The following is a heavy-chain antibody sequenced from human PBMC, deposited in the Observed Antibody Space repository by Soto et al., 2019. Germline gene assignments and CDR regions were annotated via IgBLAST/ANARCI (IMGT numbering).Heavy chain of an antibody. CDR2: MNPNTGST. V-gene: IGHV1-8*01. J-gene: IGHJ4*02. Sequence: QVQLVQSGAEVKKPGASVKVSCKASGYTVNTYDIEWVRLATGQGLEWMGSMNPNTGSTDYAQKFQGRVTMTMTTSISTAYLELSSLRSDDSAIYYCARTMGGIAAAGSDFWGQGTLVTVSS. CDR3: ARTMGGIAAAGSDF. D-gene: IGHD6-13*01. CDR1: GYTVNTYD.